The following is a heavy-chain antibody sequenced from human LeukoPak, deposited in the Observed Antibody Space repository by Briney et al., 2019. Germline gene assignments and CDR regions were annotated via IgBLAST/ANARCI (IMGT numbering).Heavy chain of an antibody. CDR1: GFTFDDYA. CDR3: ARDDGPYNWNYPSAFDI. Sequence: PGRSLRLSCAASGFTFDDYAMHWVRQAPGKGLEWVSGISWNSGSIGYADSVKGRFTISRDNAKNSLYLQMNSLRAEDTAVHYCARDDGPYNWNYPSAFDIWGQGTMVTVSS. CDR2: ISWNSGSI. V-gene: IGHV3-9*01. D-gene: IGHD1-7*01. J-gene: IGHJ3*02.